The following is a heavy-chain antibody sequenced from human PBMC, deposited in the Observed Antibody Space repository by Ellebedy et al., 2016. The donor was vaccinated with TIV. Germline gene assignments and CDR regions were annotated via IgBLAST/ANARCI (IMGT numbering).Heavy chain of an antibody. V-gene: IGHV3-74*01. CDR1: GFTFSSSW. D-gene: IGHD3-10*01. CDR2: INGDGSNI. CDR3: ARDLSPTGLRGYFHY. Sequence: GESLKISCAASGFTFSSSWVHWVRQVPGKGLVWVARINGDGSNIGYADSVKGRFTISRDNFQNTLYLQMDSLRAEDTAVYYCARDLSPTGLRGYFHYWGQGTLVTVSS. J-gene: IGHJ1*01.